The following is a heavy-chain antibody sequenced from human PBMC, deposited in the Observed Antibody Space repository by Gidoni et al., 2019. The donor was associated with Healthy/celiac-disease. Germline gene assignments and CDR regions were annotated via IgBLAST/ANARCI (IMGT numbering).Heavy chain of an antibody. V-gene: IGHV4-34*01. CDR3: ARGGPFVVPDATCWFDP. J-gene: IGHJ5*02. Sequence: VQLQQWGAGLLKPSDTLSLTCAVYGVSFIRYYWSWIRQPPGKGLEWIGEINHSGSTNYNPSLKSRVTISVETSKNQFSLKLSSVTAAEKAVYYCARGGPFVVPDATCWFDPWGKGTLVNVSS. CDR1: GVSFIRYY. D-gene: IGHD2-2*01. CDR2: INHSGST.